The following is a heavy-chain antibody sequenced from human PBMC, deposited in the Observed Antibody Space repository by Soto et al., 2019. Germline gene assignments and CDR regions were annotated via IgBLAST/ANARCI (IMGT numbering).Heavy chain of an antibody. D-gene: IGHD6-19*01. V-gene: IGHV3-23*01. J-gene: IGHJ4*02. CDR2: ISGNGGNK. CDR1: GFTFSSYA. Sequence: PGGSLRLSCAASGFTFSSYAMSWVRQAPGKGLEWVAAISGNGGNKYYADSVKGRFTISRDNSKNTLYLQMNSLRAEDTAVYYCALGRAVAGYFDYWGQGTLVTVSS. CDR3: ALGRAVAGYFDY.